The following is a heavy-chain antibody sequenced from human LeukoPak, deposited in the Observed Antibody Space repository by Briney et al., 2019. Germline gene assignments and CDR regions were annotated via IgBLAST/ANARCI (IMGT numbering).Heavy chain of an antibody. J-gene: IGHJ4*02. CDR1: GGSISTSSYY. CDR2: VYYTGST. V-gene: IGHV4-39*01. CDR3: ARQFLGVVIYY. D-gene: IGHD3-3*01. Sequence: SETLSLTCTVSGGSISTSSYYWGWIRQPPGEGLEWIGSVYYTGSTYYNPSLKSRVTISVDTSKNHFSLKLTSVTAADTAVYYCARQFLGVVIYYWGQGTLVTVSS.